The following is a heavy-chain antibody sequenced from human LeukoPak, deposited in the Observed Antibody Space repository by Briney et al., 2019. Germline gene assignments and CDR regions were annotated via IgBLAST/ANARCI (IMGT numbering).Heavy chain of an antibody. V-gene: IGHV3-23*01. J-gene: IGHJ5*02. Sequence: GGSLRLSCAASGFTFSSYAMSWVRQAPGKGLEWVSAISGSGGSTYYADSVKGRFTISRDNSKNTLYLQMNSLRAEDTVVYYCARQSQQLLTNWFDPWGQGTLVTVSS. CDR3: ARQSQQLLTNWFDP. CDR1: GFTFSSYA. D-gene: IGHD2-2*01. CDR2: ISGSGGST.